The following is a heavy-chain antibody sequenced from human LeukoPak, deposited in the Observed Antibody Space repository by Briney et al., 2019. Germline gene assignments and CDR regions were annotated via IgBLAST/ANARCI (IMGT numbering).Heavy chain of an antibody. CDR1: GYTFTSYA. D-gene: IGHD3-10*01. V-gene: IGHV1-18*01. Sequence: ASVKVSCKASGYTFTSYAMNWVRQAPGQGLEWMGWISAYSGNTNYAQKLQGRVTMTTDTSTSTAYMELRSLRSDDTAVYYCARDQGYYGSGSYYTIDYWGQGTLVTISS. CDR3: ARDQGYYGSGSYYTIDY. J-gene: IGHJ4*02. CDR2: ISAYSGNT.